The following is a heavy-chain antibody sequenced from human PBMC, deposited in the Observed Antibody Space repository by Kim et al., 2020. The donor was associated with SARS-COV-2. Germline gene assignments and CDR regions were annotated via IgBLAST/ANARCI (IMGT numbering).Heavy chain of an antibody. J-gene: IGHJ4*02. V-gene: IGHV4-61*02. CDR1: GGSISSGSYY. D-gene: IGHD3-10*01. Sequence: SETLSLTCTVSGGSISSGSYYWSWIRQPAGKGLEWIGRIYTSGSTNYNPSLKSRVTISVDTSKNQFSLKLSSVTAADTAVYYCARGCVGALSVDCQWGQGTLVTVSS. CDR2: IYTSGST. CDR3: ARGCVGALSVDCQ.